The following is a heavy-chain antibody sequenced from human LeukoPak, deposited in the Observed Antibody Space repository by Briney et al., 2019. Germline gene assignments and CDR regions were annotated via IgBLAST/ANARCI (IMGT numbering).Heavy chain of an antibody. CDR2: ISSSSSYI. J-gene: IGHJ4*02. CDR3: AREGDGDYVRSDY. CDR1: GFTFSSYS. D-gene: IGHD4-17*01. Sequence: GGSLRLSCAASGFTFSSYSMNWVRQAPGKGLEWVSSISSSSSYIYYADSVKGRFTISRDNAKNSLYLRMNSLRAEDTAVYYCAREGDGDYVRSDYWGQGTLVTVSS. V-gene: IGHV3-21*01.